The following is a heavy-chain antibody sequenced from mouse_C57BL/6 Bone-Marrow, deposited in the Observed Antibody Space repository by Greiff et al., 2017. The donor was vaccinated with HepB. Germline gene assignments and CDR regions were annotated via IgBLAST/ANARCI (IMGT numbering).Heavy chain of an antibody. CDR1: GFNIKDYY. V-gene: IGHV14-2*01. Sequence: VQLQQSGAELVKPGASVKLSCTASGFNIKDYYMHWVKQRTEQGLAWIGRIDPEDGETKYAPKFQGKATITADTSSNKAYLQISSLTSEDTAVYYCARSPAYYSNYNWYFDVWGTGTTVTVSS. J-gene: IGHJ1*03. CDR2: IDPEDGET. D-gene: IGHD2-5*01. CDR3: ARSPAYYSNYNWYFDV.